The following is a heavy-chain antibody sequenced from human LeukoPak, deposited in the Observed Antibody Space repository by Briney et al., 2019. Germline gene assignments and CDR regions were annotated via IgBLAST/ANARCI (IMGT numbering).Heavy chain of an antibody. CDR3: ARSLKLDYWSGGSCVSYWYFDL. Sequence: NPSETLSLTCTVSGGSVSSGSYYWSWIRQPPGKGLEWIGYIYYSGSTNYNPSLKSRVTISVDTSKNQFSLKLSSVTDADTAVYYCARSLKLDYWSGGSCVSYWYFDLWGRGTLVTVSS. CDR2: IYYSGST. D-gene: IGHD2-15*01. CDR1: GGSVSSGSYY. J-gene: IGHJ2*01. V-gene: IGHV4-61*01.